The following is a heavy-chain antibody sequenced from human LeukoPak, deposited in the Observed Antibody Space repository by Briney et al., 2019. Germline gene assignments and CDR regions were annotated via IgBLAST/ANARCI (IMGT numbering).Heavy chain of an antibody. CDR3: ARGRVSSWYELDY. CDR1: GGSISSYY. Sequence: SSETLSLTCTVSGGSISSYYWSWIRQPPGKGLEWIGYIYYSGSTNYNPSLKSRVTISVDTSKNQFSLKLSSVTAADTAVYYCARGRVSSWYELDYWGQGTLVTVSS. V-gene: IGHV4-59*01. J-gene: IGHJ4*02. CDR2: IYYSGST. D-gene: IGHD2-2*01.